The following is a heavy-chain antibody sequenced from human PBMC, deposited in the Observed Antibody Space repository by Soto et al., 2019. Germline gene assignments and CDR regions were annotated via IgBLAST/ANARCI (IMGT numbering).Heavy chain of an antibody. V-gene: IGHV1-18*01. CDR3: ARGRGSYRLNDAFDI. Sequence: ASVKVSCKASGYTFTSYGISWLRQAPGQGLEWMGWISAYNGNTNYAQKLQGRVTMTTDTSTSTAYMELRSLRSDDTAVYYCARGRGSYRLNDAFDIWGQGTMVTVSS. CDR1: GYTFTSYG. CDR2: ISAYNGNT. D-gene: IGHD1-26*01. J-gene: IGHJ3*02.